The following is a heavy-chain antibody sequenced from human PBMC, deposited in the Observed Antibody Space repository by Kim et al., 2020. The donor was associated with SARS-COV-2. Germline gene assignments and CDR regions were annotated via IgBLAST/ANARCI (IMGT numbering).Heavy chain of an antibody. CDR1: GYTFTTYD. CDR2: VNPYSGNT. CDR3: ATGGDYFGSGSYSLGH. J-gene: IGHJ1*01. V-gene: IGHV1-8*01. Sequence: ASVKVSCKASGYTFTTYDINWVRQATGQGLEWMGRVNPYSGNTRYAQKFQDRVTMTRTTAIGTAYMDLSRLTSEDTAVYYCATGGDYFGSGSYSLGHWGQ. D-gene: IGHD3-10*01.